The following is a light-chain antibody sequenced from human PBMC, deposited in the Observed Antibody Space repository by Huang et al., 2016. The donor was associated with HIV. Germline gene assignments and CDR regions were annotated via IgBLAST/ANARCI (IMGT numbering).Light chain of an antibody. V-gene: IGKV1-39*01. CDR1: QSLSSS. Sequence: DIQMTQSPSSLSASVGDRVTISCRSSQSLSSSLNWYQQRPGKAPKRLIYAASSLQSGVPSRFSGSGSGTDLSLTINSLQPEDFATYYCQQSDSTPYTFGQGTKLEIK. CDR2: AAS. CDR3: QQSDSTPYT. J-gene: IGKJ2*01.